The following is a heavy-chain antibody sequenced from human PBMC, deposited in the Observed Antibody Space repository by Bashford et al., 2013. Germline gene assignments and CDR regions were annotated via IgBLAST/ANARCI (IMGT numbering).Heavy chain of an antibody. V-gene: IGHV4-59*11. J-gene: IGHJ4*02. CDR2: VLDSGTT. Sequence: SETLSLTCGVYGGSFSGHYWSWIRQPPGKGLEWIGYVLDSGTTDYSPSLNSRVSVSVDASKKQVSLKLRSVTAADTAVYYCARSRTGLSYSSGWDYWGQGILVTVSS. CDR1: GGSFSGHY. D-gene: IGHD6-19*01. CDR3: ARSRTGLSYSSGWDY.